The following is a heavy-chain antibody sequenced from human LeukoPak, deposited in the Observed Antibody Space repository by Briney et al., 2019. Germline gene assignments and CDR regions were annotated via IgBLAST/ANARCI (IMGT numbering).Heavy chain of an antibody. D-gene: IGHD2-2*01. J-gene: IGHJ3*02. CDR1: SGSISSNSHY. Sequence: SETLSLTCTVSSGSISSNSHYWGWIRQPPGKGLEWVGSIYYTGRTFDNPSLESRVTVSVDTSKNQFTLKMRSLTVADTAVYYCASLWPYQLSAFDIWGQGTMVTVSS. V-gene: IGHV4-39*01. CDR2: IYYTGRT. CDR3: ASLWPYQLSAFDI.